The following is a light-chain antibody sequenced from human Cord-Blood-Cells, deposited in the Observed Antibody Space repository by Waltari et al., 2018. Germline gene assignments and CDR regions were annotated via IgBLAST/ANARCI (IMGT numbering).Light chain of an antibody. J-gene: IGKJ1*01. CDR1: QSISSY. Sequence: DIQMPQSTSSLSASVDDRVTITCRASQSISSYLNWYQQKPGKAPKLLIYAASSLQSGVPSRFSGSGSGTDFTLTISSLQPEDFATYYCQQSYSTPRTFGQGTKVEIK. CDR3: QQSYSTPRT. V-gene: IGKV1-39*01. CDR2: AAS.